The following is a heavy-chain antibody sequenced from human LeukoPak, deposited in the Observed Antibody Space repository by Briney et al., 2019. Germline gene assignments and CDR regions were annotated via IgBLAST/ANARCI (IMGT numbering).Heavy chain of an antibody. V-gene: IGHV1-46*01. Sequence: ASVKVSCKASGYTFTSYYMHWVRQAPGQGLEWMGIINPSGGSTSYAQKFQGRVTMTRDTSTSTVYMELSSLRSEDTAVYYCARGIGKGITGTGGHLNYWGQGTPVTVSS. CDR3: ARGIGKGITGTGGHLNY. CDR1: GYTFTSYY. D-gene: IGHD1-14*01. CDR2: INPSGGST. J-gene: IGHJ4*02.